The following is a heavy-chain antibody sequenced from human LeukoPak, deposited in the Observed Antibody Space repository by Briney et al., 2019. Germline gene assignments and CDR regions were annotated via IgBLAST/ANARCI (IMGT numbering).Heavy chain of an antibody. D-gene: IGHD1-1*01. CDR3: ANLPYNWNTHFGDY. CDR1: GFTFTHYG. V-gene: IGHV3-30*02. J-gene: IGHJ4*02. Sequence: GPLRPSFAASGFTFTHYGMHWVRPAPGKGLEWVAYIASDGNYKDYGDSVKGRFTISRDNSRNTLYLQMDSLRAEDTAVYYCANLPYNWNTHFGDYWGQGTLVSVSS. CDR2: IASDGNYK.